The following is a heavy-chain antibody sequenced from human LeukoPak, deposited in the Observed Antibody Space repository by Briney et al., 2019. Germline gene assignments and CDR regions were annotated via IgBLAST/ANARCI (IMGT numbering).Heavy chain of an antibody. Sequence: GASVKVSCKASGYTFTSYAMHWVRQAPGQRLEWMGWINAGNGNTKYSQEFQGRVTISRGTSASTAYMELSSLRSEDMAVYYCARVVKYSSGPLTDLLPYYFDSWGQGTLVTVSS. CDR3: ARVVKYSSGPLTDLLPYYFDS. J-gene: IGHJ4*02. D-gene: IGHD6-19*01. V-gene: IGHV1-3*03. CDR2: INAGNGNT. CDR1: GYTFTSYA.